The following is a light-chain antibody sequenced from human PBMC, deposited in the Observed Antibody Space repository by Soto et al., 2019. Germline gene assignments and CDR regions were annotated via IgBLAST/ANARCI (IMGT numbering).Light chain of an antibody. Sequence: QSVLTQPASVSGSPGQSITISCTGTSTDVGGYNYVSWYQQHPGKAPKLRIYEVSNRPSGVSNRFAGSKSGNTASLTISGLQAEDEGDYYCSSYTSSSTGFVFGTGTKVTVL. CDR3: SSYTSSSTGFV. V-gene: IGLV2-14*01. CDR2: EVS. CDR1: STDVGGYNY. J-gene: IGLJ1*01.